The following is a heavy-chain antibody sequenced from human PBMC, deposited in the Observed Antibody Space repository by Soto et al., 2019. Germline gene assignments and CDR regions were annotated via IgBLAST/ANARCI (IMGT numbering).Heavy chain of an antibody. CDR2: IGGYKGNT. CDR1: GYTLTNYG. CDR3: APHTLDTGMPSGY. V-gene: IGHV1-18*01. J-gene: IGHJ4*02. D-gene: IGHD5-18*01. Sequence: QVQLVQSGAEVREPGASVKVSCKASGYTLTNYGVSWVRQAPGQGLEWMGWIGGYKGNTNYAQKLQGRVTLTTDTSTSTAYMELRSLRSDDTAVYYCAPHTLDTGMPSGYWGQGTLVTVSS.